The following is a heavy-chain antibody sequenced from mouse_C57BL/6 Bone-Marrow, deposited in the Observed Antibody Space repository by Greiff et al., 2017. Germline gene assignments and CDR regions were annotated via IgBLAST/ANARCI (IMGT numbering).Heavy chain of an antibody. CDR3: ARPYYSNYWYFDV. CDR2: IYPGSGST. D-gene: IGHD2-5*01. CDR1: GYTFTSYW. Sequence: VQLQQPGAELGKPGASGKMSCKASGYTFTSYWITWVTQRPGQGLEWIRDIYPGSGSTNYNEKFKSKATLTVDTSSNAAYLQLSSLTSEDPAVYYCARPYYSNYWYFDVWGTGTTVTVSS. V-gene: IGHV1-55*01. J-gene: IGHJ1*03.